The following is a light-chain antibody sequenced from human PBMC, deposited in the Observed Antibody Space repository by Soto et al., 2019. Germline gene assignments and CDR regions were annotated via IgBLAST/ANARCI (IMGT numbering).Light chain of an antibody. V-gene: IGKV3-20*01. CDR2: GAS. Sequence: EIVLAPAPVTLCLSQGERATLSCRASQSVTSNYLAWYQQKPGQAPRLLIYGASSRPTGIPDRFSGIGSGTDFTLTISGLEPEDFGVYYCQQYGVSITFGRGTRLEIK. CDR3: QQYGVSIT. CDR1: QSVTSNY. J-gene: IGKJ5*01.